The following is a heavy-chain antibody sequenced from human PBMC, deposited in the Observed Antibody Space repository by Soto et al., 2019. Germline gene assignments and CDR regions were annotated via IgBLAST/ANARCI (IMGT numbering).Heavy chain of an antibody. V-gene: IGHV4-59*08. D-gene: IGHD7-27*01. J-gene: IGHJ4*02. CDR3: AKRWGRTFDY. CDR1: GGSISSYY. CDR2: IYYSGST. Sequence: PSETLSLTCTVSGGSISSYYWSWIRQPPGKGLEWIGYIYYSGSTNYNPSLKSRVTISVDTSKNQFSLKLSSVTAADTAVYYCAKRWGRTFDYWGQGTLVTVSS.